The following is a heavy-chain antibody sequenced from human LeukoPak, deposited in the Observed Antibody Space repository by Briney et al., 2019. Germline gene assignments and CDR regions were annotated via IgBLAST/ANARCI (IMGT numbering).Heavy chain of an antibody. V-gene: IGHV3-48*02. CDR2: ISSSSGSTI. J-gene: IGHJ5*02. D-gene: IGHD2-2*01. CDR1: GFTFSSYS. Sequence: GGSLRLSCAVSGFTFSSYSMNWVRQAPGKGLEWVSYISSSSGSTIYYADSVKGRFTISRDNAKNSLYLQMNSLRDGDTAVYYCARVGRTSGTWGQGTLVTVSS. CDR3: ARVGRTSGT.